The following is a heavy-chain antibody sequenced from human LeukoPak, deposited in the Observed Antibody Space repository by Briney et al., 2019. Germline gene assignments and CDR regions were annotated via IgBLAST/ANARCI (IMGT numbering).Heavy chain of an antibody. Sequence: GGSLRLSCAASGFTFSSYAMHWVRQAPGKGLEWVAVISYDGSNKYYADSVKGRFTISRDNSKNTLYLQMNSLRAEDTAVYYCARGGGSGSYGAFDIWGQGTMFTVSS. J-gene: IGHJ3*02. V-gene: IGHV3-30-3*01. CDR1: GFTFSSYA. CDR3: ARGGGSGSYGAFDI. D-gene: IGHD1-26*01. CDR2: ISYDGSNK.